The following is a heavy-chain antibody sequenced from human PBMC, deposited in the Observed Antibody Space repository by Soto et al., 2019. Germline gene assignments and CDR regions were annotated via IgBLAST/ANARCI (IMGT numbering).Heavy chain of an antibody. CDR1: SGSISSSNW. J-gene: IGHJ6*03. D-gene: IGHD6-13*01. CDR2: IYHSGST. V-gene: IGHV4-4*02. Sequence: QVQLQESGQGLVKPSGTLSLTCAVSSGSISSSNWWSWVRQPPGKGLEWIGEIYHSGSTNYNPSLKSRVTISVDKSKNQFSLQLSSVTAADTAVYYCARAGYSSSWLYYYYMDVWGKGTTVTVSS. CDR3: ARAGYSSSWLYYYYMDV.